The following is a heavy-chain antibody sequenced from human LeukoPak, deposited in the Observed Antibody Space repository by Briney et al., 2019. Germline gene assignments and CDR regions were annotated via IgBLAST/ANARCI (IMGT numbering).Heavy chain of an antibody. CDR3: ARDRSEYSGLHYYYYFYYMDV. D-gene: IGHD5-12*01. CDR1: GFTFSDYY. Sequence: GGSLRLSCAASGFTFSDYYMSWIRQAPGKGLEWVSYISSSGSTIYYADSVKGRFTISRDNAKNSLYLQMSSLRAEDTAVCYCARDRSEYSGLHYYYYFYYMDVWGKGTTVTVSS. V-gene: IGHV3-11*04. J-gene: IGHJ6*03. CDR2: ISSSGSTI.